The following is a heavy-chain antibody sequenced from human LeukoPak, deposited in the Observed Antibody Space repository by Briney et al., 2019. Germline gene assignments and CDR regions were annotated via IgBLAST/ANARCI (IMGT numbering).Heavy chain of an antibody. CDR3: VRDLHWGGFDV. Sequence: GGSLRLSCAASGFTFSSYWMSWVRQAPGKGLEWVANIKQDGSEKYYVDSVKGRFTIPRDNAKNSLYLQMNSLRAEDTALYYCVRDLHWGGFDVWGQGTMVTVSS. CDR2: IKQDGSEK. D-gene: IGHD7-27*01. CDR1: GFTFSSYW. J-gene: IGHJ3*01. V-gene: IGHV3-7*03.